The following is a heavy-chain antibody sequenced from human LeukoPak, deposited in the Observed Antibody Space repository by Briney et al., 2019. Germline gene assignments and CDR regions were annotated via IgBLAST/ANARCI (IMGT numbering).Heavy chain of an antibody. Sequence: GGSLRLSCAASGFILSGYSMNWVRQAPGKGLEWISYITTSSSTKYYVDSVKGRFTISRDNAKNSLYLQMNSLRAEDTAVYYCAKVGPSYSSGWIDYWGQGTLVTVSS. CDR2: ITTSSSTK. CDR3: AKVGPSYSSGWIDY. D-gene: IGHD6-19*01. J-gene: IGHJ4*02. CDR1: GFILSGYS. V-gene: IGHV3-48*04.